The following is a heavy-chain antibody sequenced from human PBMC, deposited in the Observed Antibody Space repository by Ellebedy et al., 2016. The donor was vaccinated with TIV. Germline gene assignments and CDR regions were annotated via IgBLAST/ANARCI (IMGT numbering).Heavy chain of an antibody. CDR2: IYPGDSDT. CDR1: GYSFTSYW. J-gene: IGHJ6*02. Sequence: GESLKISXKGSGYSFTSYWIGWVRQMPGKGLEWMGIIYPGDSDTRYSPSFQGQVTISADQSISTAYLQWSSLKASDTAMYYCARLPSDPLYCSSTSCYMFWGMDVWGQGTTVTVSS. V-gene: IGHV5-51*01. CDR3: ARLPSDPLYCSSTSCYMFWGMDV. D-gene: IGHD2-2*02.